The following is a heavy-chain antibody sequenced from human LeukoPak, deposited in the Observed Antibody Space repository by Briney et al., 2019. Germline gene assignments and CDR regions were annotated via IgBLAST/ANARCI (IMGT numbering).Heavy chain of an antibody. CDR2: INPSGGST. Sequence: ASVKVSCKASGYTFTRHYVHWVRQAPGQGLEWMGIINPSGGSTTYAQKFQGRVTMTMDTSTNTVYMELSSLRSEDTAVYYCARAALPSFDYLPWFDPWGQGTLVTVSS. CDR3: ARAALPSFDYLPWFDP. CDR1: GYTFTRHY. V-gene: IGHV1-46*01. J-gene: IGHJ5*02. D-gene: IGHD3-9*01.